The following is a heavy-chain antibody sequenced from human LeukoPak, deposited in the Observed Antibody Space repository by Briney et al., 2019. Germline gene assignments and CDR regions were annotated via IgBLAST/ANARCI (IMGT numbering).Heavy chain of an antibody. CDR1: GVSISNFY. CDR2: IYNSGST. V-gene: IGHV4-4*07. J-gene: IGHJ5*02. D-gene: IGHD4-17*01. CDR3: ARDPGDYSGWFDP. Sequence: SETLSLTCTVSGVSISNFYWSWIRQSAGKGLEWIGRIYNSGSTKYNPSLKSRVTISLDKSKNQFSLKLSSVTAADTAVYYCARDPGDYSGWFDPWGQGTLVTVSS.